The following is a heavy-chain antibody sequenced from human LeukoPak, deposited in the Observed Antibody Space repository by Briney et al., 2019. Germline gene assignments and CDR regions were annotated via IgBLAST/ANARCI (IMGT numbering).Heavy chain of an antibody. Sequence: ASVKVSCKASGGTFSSYAISWVRQAPGQGLEWMGGIIPIFGTANYAQKFQGRVTITADESTSTAYMELSSLRSEDTAVYYCAREYCSSTSCYGNYYYGMDVGGQGTTVTVSS. V-gene: IGHV1-69*13. CDR3: AREYCSSTSCYGNYYYGMDV. CDR1: GGTFSSYA. J-gene: IGHJ6*02. D-gene: IGHD2-2*01. CDR2: IIPIFGTA.